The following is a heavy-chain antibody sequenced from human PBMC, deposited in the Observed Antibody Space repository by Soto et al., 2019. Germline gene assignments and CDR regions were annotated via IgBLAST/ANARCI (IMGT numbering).Heavy chain of an antibody. CDR3: AKRPPEGDNSWYFDP. D-gene: IGHD6-13*01. CDR1: GFTFSNYG. V-gene: IGHV3-23*01. Sequence: EVQLLESGGGLIQPGGSLRLSCAASGFTFSNYGMTWVRQPPGKGLKWVSVISGSGGSKYYADSVKGRFTISRDNSGNTLDLQKNSLRAEDTGLYYCAKRPPEGDNSWYFDPWGQGTLVTVSS. CDR2: ISGSGGSK. J-gene: IGHJ5*02.